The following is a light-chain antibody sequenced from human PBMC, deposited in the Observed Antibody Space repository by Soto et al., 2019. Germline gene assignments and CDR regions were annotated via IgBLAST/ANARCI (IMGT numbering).Light chain of an antibody. CDR2: DAS. CDR1: QSISSY. J-gene: IGKJ5*01. CDR3: QQRSNWPT. V-gene: IGKV3-11*01. Sequence: IVLTQSPATLPLSPWERATLSCRASQSISSYLTWYQHKPGQAPRLLIYDASNRATGIPARFSGSGSGTDFTLTISSLEPEDFAVYYCQQRSNWPTFGQGTRLEIK.